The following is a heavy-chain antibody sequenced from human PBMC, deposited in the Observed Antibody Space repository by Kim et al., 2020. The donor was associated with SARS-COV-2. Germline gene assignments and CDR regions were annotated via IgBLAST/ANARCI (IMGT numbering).Heavy chain of an antibody. D-gene: IGHD3-3*01. Sequence: GGSLRLSCAASGFTFDDYAMHWVRQAPGKGLEWVSGISWNSGSIGYADSVKGRFTISRDNAKNSLYLQMNSLRAEDTALYYCAKDRVGFLESPDYWGQGTLVTVSS. V-gene: IGHV3-9*01. J-gene: IGHJ4*02. CDR1: GFTFDDYA. CDR2: ISWNSGSI. CDR3: AKDRVGFLESPDY.